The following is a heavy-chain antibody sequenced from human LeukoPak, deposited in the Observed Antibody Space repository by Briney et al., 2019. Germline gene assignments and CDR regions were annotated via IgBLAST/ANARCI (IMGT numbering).Heavy chain of an antibody. CDR2: ISSSSSYI. Sequence: GGYLRLSCAASGFTFSTYSMNCVRQAPGNGREWVSSISSSSSYIYYADSGKGRFTTSRDNAKNSLYLQMNSLRAEDTAVYYCARGRLAYCGGDCYSLWGQGTLVTVSS. CDR3: ARGRLAYCGGDCYSL. V-gene: IGHV3-21*01. CDR1: GFTFSTYS. J-gene: IGHJ4*02. D-gene: IGHD2-21*02.